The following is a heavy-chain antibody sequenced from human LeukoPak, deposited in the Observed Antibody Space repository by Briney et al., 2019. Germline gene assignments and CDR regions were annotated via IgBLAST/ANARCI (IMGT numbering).Heavy chain of an antibody. D-gene: IGHD3-10*01. CDR2: ISYDGSNK. CDR3: ARPRFPMVRGPFDY. V-gene: IGHV3-30-3*01. J-gene: IGHJ4*02. CDR1: GFTFSSYA. Sequence: GGSLRLSCAASGFTFSSYAMHWVRQAPGKGLEWVAVISYDGSNKYYADSVKGRFTISRDNSKNTLYLQMNSLRAEDTAVYYCARPRFPMVRGPFDYWGQGTLVTVSS.